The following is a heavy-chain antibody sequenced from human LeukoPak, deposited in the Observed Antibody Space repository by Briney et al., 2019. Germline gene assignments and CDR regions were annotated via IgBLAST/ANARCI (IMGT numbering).Heavy chain of an antibody. Sequence: GSLRLSCAASGFSFSTSGMHWVRQASGKGLEWVGRIRSKARSYATTYAESVKGRFTISRDDSKNTAYLPMNSLKTEDTAVYYCTSQVDEGYWSQGTLVTVSS. CDR2: IRSKARSYAT. J-gene: IGHJ4*02. D-gene: IGHD5-12*01. CDR1: GFSFSTSG. CDR3: TSQVDEGY. V-gene: IGHV3-73*01.